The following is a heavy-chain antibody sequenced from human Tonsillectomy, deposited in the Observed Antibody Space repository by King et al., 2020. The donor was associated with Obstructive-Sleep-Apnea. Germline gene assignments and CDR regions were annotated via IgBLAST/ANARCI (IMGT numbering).Heavy chain of an antibody. CDR2: IRYDGSNK. Sequence: VQLVESGGGVVQPGRSLRLSCAASGFTFSSYGMHWVRQAPGKGLEWVAFIRYDGSNKYYVDSVKGRFTISRDNSKNTLYLQMNSLRAEATAVYYCAKDVRLRGGVTASFGFDYWGQGTLVTVSS. D-gene: IGHD2-21*02. CDR1: GFTFSSYG. CDR3: AKDVRLRGGVTASFGFDY. J-gene: IGHJ4*02. V-gene: IGHV3-30*02.